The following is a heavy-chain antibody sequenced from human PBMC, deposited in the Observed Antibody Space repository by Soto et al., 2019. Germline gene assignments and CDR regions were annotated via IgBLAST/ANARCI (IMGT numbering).Heavy chain of an antibody. D-gene: IGHD2-2*01. Sequence: SVKVSCKASGGTFSSYAISWVRQAPGQGLEWMGGIIPIFGTANYAQKFQGRVTITADESTSTAYMELSSLRSEDTAVYYCAREPDCSSTSCYGSWFDPWGQGTLVTVSS. CDR3: AREPDCSSTSCYGSWFDP. CDR2: IIPIFGTA. CDR1: GGTFSSYA. J-gene: IGHJ5*02. V-gene: IGHV1-69*13.